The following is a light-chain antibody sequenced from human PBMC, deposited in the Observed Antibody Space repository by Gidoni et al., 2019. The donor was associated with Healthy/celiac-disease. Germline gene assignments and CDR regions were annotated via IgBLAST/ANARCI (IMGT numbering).Light chain of an antibody. Sequence: EIVLTQSPATMSLSPGERATLSCRASQSVSSYLACYQQKPGQAPRLLIYDSSNRATGLPARFSGSGSGTDVPLTISSLDPEDFAVYYCQQRSNWPLTFGGGTKVEIK. CDR1: QSVSSY. CDR3: QQRSNWPLT. J-gene: IGKJ4*01. V-gene: IGKV3-11*01. CDR2: DSS.